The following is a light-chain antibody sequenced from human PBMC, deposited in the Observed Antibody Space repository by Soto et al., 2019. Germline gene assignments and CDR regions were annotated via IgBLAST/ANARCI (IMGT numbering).Light chain of an antibody. J-gene: IGLJ7*01. V-gene: IGLV2-23*01. CDR3: CSFAGSSTS. CDR2: DDT. Sequence: QSVLTQPASVSGSPGQSITISCTGTSSDVGTYKPVSWYQQYPGKAPKVIIYDDTKRPSGVSSRFSGSKSGNTASLTISGLQAEDEADYYCCSFAGSSTSFGGGTQLTVL. CDR1: SSDVGTYKP.